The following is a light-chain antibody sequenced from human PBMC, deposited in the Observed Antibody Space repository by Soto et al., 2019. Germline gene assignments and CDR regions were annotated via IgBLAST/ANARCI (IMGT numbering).Light chain of an antibody. CDR1: SSNIGKGY. Sequence: QSVLTQPPSVSAAPGQKVTISCSGSSSNIGKGYVSWYQQVPGAAPKLLIYDNDKRSSGIPDRFSGSKSGTSATLGITGLQTGDEADYYCGTWDSSLSAVVFGGGTKVTVL. CDR3: GTWDSSLSAVV. CDR2: DND. J-gene: IGLJ2*01. V-gene: IGLV1-51*01.